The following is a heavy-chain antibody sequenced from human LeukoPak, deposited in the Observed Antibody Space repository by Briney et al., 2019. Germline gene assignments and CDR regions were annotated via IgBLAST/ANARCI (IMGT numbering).Heavy chain of an antibody. CDR2: IRSKANSYAT. J-gene: IGHJ6*03. D-gene: IGHD6-19*01. CDR1: GFTFSGSA. Sequence: GGSLRLSCAASGFTFSGSAMHWVRQASGKGLEWVGRIRSKANSYATAYAASVKGRFTISRDDSKNTAYLQMNSLKTEDTAVYYCAKVPQQWLGPYYYYMDVWGKGTTVTISS. CDR3: AKVPQQWLGPYYYYMDV. V-gene: IGHV3-73*01.